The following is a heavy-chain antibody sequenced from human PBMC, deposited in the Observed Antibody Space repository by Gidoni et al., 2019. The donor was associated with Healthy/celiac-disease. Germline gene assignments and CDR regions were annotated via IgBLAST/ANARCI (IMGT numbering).Heavy chain of an antibody. CDR2: INLNSGGT. D-gene: IGHD2-2*01. CDR1: GYTFTGYY. Sequence: QVQLVQSGAEVKKPGASVTVSCKASGYTFTGYYMHWLRQVHGQGPEWMGRINLNSGGTNYAQKFQGRVTMTRDTSRSTAYMELSRLRSDDTAVYYCARALYQLRNQLLCCVGYWGQGTLVTVSS. J-gene: IGHJ4*02. V-gene: IGHV1-2*06. CDR3: ARALYQLRNQLLCCVGY.